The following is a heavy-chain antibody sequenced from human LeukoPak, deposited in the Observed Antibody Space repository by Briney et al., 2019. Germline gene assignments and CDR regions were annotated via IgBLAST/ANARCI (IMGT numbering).Heavy chain of an antibody. J-gene: IGHJ4*02. CDR3: AKESMIVPGYDFDY. CDR2: IGGSGGST. Sequence: GGSLRLSCVASRFTFCNTAMSWVRQAPGKGLEWVSGIGGSGGSTHYADFVKGRFLISRDNSKSTLSLQINSLRVEDTALYYCAKESMIVPGYDFDYWGQGTLVTVSS. CDR1: RFTFCNTA. D-gene: IGHD3-22*01. V-gene: IGHV3-23*01.